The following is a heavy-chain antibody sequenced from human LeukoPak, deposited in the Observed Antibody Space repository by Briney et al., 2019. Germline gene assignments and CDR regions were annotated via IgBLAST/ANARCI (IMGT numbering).Heavy chain of an antibody. CDR2: THYSGIT. V-gene: IGHV4-61*05. CDR1: GAPSVISSYY. D-gene: IGHD3-22*01. Sequence: SETLSLTCTVSGAPSVISSYYWSWIRQPPGKGLECIGYTHYSGITNYNPSLKSRVTMSVDTSKNQFSLKLTSVTAADTAVYCCARRGMIAERWFDPWGQGTLVTVSS. J-gene: IGHJ5*02. CDR3: ARRGMIAERWFDP.